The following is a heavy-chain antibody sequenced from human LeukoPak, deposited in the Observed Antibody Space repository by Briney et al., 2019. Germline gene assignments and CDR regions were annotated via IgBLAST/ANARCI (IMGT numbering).Heavy chain of an antibody. CDR3: ARQLRDSGSFYYSFDY. CDR2: IHSSGHT. Sequence: SETLSLTCTVSGGSISSSYWSWIRQSPGKGLECIAYIHSSGHTNSNPSLKSRVTISLDTSKNQFSLNLNSVTAADTAVYYCARQLRDSGSFYYSFDYWGQGTLVTVSS. CDR1: GGSISSSY. V-gene: IGHV4-59*08. J-gene: IGHJ4*02. D-gene: IGHD3-22*01.